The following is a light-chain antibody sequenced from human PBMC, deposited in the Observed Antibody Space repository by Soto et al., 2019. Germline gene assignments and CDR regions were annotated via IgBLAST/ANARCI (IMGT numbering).Light chain of an antibody. CDR2: AAS. CDR1: QSISSY. Sequence: DIQMTQSPSSLSASVGYRVTITCRASQSISSYLNWYQQKPGKAPKLLIYAASSLQSGVPSRFSGSGSGTDFTLTISSLQPEDFATYYCQQSYSNPRTFGQGTQVE. CDR3: QQSYSNPRT. J-gene: IGKJ1*01. V-gene: IGKV1-39*01.